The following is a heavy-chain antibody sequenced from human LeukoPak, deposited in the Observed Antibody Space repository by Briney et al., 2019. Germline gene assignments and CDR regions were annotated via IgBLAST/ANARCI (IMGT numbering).Heavy chain of an antibody. CDR1: GGTFSSYA. CDR3: ARGRYFDWSPRFPAFDI. CDR2: IIPIFGTA. V-gene: IGHV1-69*13. Sequence: SANVSCKASGGTFSSYAISWVRQATGQGLERMGGIIPIFGTANYAQKFQGRVTITADESTSTAYMELSRLRSDDTAVYYCARGRYFDWSPRFPAFDIWGQGTMVTVSS. D-gene: IGHD3-9*01. J-gene: IGHJ3*02.